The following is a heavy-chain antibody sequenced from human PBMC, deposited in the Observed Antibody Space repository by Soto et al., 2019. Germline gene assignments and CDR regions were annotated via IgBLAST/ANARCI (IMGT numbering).Heavy chain of an antibody. CDR3: ARDRVAAAGPYFDY. V-gene: IGHV4-4*07. Sequence: PSETLSLTCTVSGGSISSYYWSWIRQPAGKGLEWIGRIYTSGSTNYNPSLKSRVTMSVDTSKNQFSLKLSSVTAADTAVYYCARDRVAAAGPYFDYWGQGTLVTVSS. CDR1: GGSISSYY. CDR2: IYTSGST. D-gene: IGHD6-13*01. J-gene: IGHJ4*02.